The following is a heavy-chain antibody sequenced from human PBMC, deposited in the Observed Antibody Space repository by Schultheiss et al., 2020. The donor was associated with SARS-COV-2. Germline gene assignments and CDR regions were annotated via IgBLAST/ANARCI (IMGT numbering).Heavy chain of an antibody. CDR3: ARGAGRQVLLEYHYYGMGV. J-gene: IGHJ6*02. CDR1: GGSISSGNYY. CDR2: IYYSGST. Sequence: SETLSLTCTVSGGSISSGNYYWSWIRQAPGKGLEWIGCIYYSGSTYYSPSLKSRVTMSLDSSKNQLSLRLTSVTAADTAVYFCARGAGRQVLLEYHYYGMGVWGQGTTVTVSS. V-gene: IGHV4-30-4*01. D-gene: IGHD3-3*01.